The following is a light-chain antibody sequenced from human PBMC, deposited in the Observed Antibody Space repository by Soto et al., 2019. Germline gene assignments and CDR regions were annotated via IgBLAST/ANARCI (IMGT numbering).Light chain of an antibody. J-gene: IGKJ4*01. CDR3: QQYGGSPLT. CDR1: QSVSNNY. CDR2: GAS. Sequence: EIVLTQSPGTLSLSPGARATLSCRASQSVSNNYLAWYQLEPGQGPRLLIYGASSRATGIPDRFSGIGSGTDCTLTISRLEPEDGAVYDGQQYGGSPLTFGGGTKVEIK. V-gene: IGKV3-20*01.